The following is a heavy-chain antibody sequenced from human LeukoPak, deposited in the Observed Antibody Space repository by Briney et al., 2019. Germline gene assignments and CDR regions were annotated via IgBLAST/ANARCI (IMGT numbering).Heavy chain of an antibody. V-gene: IGHV4-4*02. J-gene: IGHJ4*02. CDR1: DGSISSSNW. D-gene: IGHD6-13*01. CDR3: ARHPRMPRYSSSRFDY. CDR2: IYHSGST. Sequence: PSGTLSLTCAVSDGSISSSNWWSWVRQPPGKGLEWIGEIYHSGSTNYNPSLESRVTVSVDKSKNQFSLKLNSVTAADTAVYYCARHPRMPRYSSSRFDYWGQGTLVTVSS.